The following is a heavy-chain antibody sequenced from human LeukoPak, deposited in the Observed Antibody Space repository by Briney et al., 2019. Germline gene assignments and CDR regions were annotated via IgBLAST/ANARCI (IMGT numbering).Heavy chain of an antibody. Sequence: PGGSLRLSCAASGFTFSSYAMRWVRQAPGKGLEWVSAISGSGGSKYYADSVKGRFTISRDNSKNTLCLQMNGLRAEDTAVYYCAMAVGGKRDAFDYWGQGTLVTVSS. CDR2: ISGSGGSK. CDR3: AMAVGGKRDAFDY. V-gene: IGHV3-23*01. CDR1: GFTFSSYA. D-gene: IGHD2-15*01. J-gene: IGHJ4*02.